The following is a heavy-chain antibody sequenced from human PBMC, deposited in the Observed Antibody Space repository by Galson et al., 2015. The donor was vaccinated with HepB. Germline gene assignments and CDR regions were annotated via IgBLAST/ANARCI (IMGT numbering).Heavy chain of an antibody. CDR2: IIPIFGIA. J-gene: IGHJ4*02. CDR1: GGTFSSYA. D-gene: IGHD5-24*01. V-gene: IGHV1-69*10. CDR3: AGGEGDGHIQGSFDY. Sequence: SVKVSCKASGGTFSSYAISWVRQAPGQGLEWMGGIIPIFGIANYAQKFQGRVTITADKSTSTAYMELSSLRSEDTAVYYCAGGEGDGHIQGSFDYWGQGTLVTVSS.